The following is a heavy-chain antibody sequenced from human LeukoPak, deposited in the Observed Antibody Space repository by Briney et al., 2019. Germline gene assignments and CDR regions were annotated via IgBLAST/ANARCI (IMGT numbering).Heavy chain of an antibody. Sequence: RGSLRLSCAASGVTSSNYWMSWVRQALGKGLEWGANIKEDGSAKYHVDSPEVRFTISRDKAKNTLYLQMNSLRADDTAVYYCARDSPGYGAYVLGRGQGTLVTVSS. CDR2: IKEDGSAK. CDR1: GVTSSNYW. V-gene: IGHV3-7*04. J-gene: IGHJ4*02. D-gene: IGHD5-12*01. CDR3: ARDSPGYGAYVLG.